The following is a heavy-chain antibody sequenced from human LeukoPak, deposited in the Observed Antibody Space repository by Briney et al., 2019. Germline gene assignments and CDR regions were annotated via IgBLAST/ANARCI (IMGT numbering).Heavy chain of an antibody. V-gene: IGHV4-61*01. Sequence: SETLSLTCTVSGGSVNSGSYYWNWIRQPPGKGLEWIGYIYYSGSTNYNPSLKSRVTISVDTSKNQFSLKLSSVTAADTAVYYCARGYSYGYPNYWGQGTLVTVSS. CDR1: GGSVNSGSYY. CDR2: IYYSGST. J-gene: IGHJ4*02. D-gene: IGHD5-18*01. CDR3: ARGYSYGYPNY.